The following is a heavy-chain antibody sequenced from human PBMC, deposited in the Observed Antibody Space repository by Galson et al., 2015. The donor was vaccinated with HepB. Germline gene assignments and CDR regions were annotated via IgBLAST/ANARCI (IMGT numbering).Heavy chain of an antibody. J-gene: IGHJ4*02. CDR2: ISSSGSNK. CDR3: ARDSQRYYYASGSYRRQDC. CDR1: GFTFSDYY. D-gene: IGHD3-10*01. Sequence: SLRLSCAASGFTFSDYYMSWIRQAPGKGLEWVSYISSSGSNKNYADSVKGRFTISRDNAKNTLYLQMNSLRAEDTAVYYCARDSQRYYYASGSYRRQDCWGQGTLVTVSS. V-gene: IGHV3-11*06.